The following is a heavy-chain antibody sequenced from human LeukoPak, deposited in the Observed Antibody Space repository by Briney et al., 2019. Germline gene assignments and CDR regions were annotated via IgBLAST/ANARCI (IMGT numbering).Heavy chain of an antibody. Sequence: PGGSLRLSCAASGFTLSSYAMSWVRQAPGKGLEWVSAISGSGGSTYYADSVKGRFTASRDDSKNTLYLQMNSLRAEDTAVYYCARDPSPILRRNYFDYWGQGTLVTVSS. CDR2: ISGSGGST. CDR1: GFTLSSYA. CDR3: ARDPSPILRRNYFDY. D-gene: IGHD4-17*01. J-gene: IGHJ4*02. V-gene: IGHV3-23*01.